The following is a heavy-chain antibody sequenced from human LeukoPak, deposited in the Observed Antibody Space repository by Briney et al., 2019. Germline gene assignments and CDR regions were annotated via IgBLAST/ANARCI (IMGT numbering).Heavy chain of an antibody. J-gene: IGHJ4*02. CDR2: INPNSGGT. Sequence: ASVKVSCKASGYTFTCYYMHWVRQAPGQGLEWMGWINPNSGGTNYAQKFQGRVTMTRDTSISTAYMELSRLRSDDTAVYYCARQHYYDSSGYYGGYYFDYWGQGTLVTVSS. CDR1: GYTFTCYY. CDR3: ARQHYYDSSGYYGGYYFDY. V-gene: IGHV1-2*02. D-gene: IGHD3-22*01.